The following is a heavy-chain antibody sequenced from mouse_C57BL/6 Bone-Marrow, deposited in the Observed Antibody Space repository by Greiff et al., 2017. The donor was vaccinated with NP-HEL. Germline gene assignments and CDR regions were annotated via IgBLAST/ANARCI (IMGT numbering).Heavy chain of an antibody. CDR1: GFTFSSYG. J-gene: IGHJ1*03. CDR2: ISSGGSYT. CDR3: ARGYYGSSYWYFDV. D-gene: IGHD1-1*01. Sequence: EVKLQESGGDLVKPGGSLKLSCAASGFTFSSYGMSWVRQTPDKRLEWVATISSGGSYTYYPDSVQGRFTISRDNAKNTLYLQMSSLKSEDTAMYYCARGYYGSSYWYFDVWGTGTTVTVSS. V-gene: IGHV5-6*01.